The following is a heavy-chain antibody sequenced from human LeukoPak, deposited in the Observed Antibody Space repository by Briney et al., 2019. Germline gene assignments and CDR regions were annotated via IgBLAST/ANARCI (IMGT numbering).Heavy chain of an antibody. CDR1: GGTFSSYA. Sequence: SVKVSCKASGGTFSSYAISWVRQAPGQGLEWMGGIIPIFGTANYAQKFQGRVMITTDESTSTAYMELSSLRSEDTAVYYCAREARGYYDSSGYRHDAFDIWGQGTMVTVSS. V-gene: IGHV1-69*05. D-gene: IGHD3-22*01. CDR2: IIPIFGTA. J-gene: IGHJ3*02. CDR3: AREARGYYDSSGYRHDAFDI.